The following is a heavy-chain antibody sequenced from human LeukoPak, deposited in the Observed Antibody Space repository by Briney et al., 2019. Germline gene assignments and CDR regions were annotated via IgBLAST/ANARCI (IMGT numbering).Heavy chain of an antibody. Sequence: ASVKVSCKASGYSFIAYYMHWVRQAPGQGLEWVGWINPNSGDTDYAQKFQGRVTMTRDTSISTAYMELSRLRSDDTAVYYCARGLTRWELLVGYWGQGTLVTVSS. CDR2: INPNSGDT. CDR3: ARGLTRWELLVGY. J-gene: IGHJ4*02. V-gene: IGHV1-2*02. D-gene: IGHD1-26*01. CDR1: GYSFIAYY.